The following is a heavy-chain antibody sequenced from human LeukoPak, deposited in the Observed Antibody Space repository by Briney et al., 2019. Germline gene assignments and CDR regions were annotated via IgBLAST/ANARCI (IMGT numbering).Heavy chain of an antibody. J-gene: IGHJ5*02. CDR1: GGTFSSYA. CDR2: IIPIFGTA. V-gene: IGHV1-69*01. D-gene: IGHD6-19*01. CDR3: ARVSLRVAGELPVWFDP. Sequence: SVKVSCKASGGTFSSYAISWVRQAPGQGLEWMGGIIPIFGTANYAQKFQGRVTITADESTSTAYMELSSLRSEDTAVYYCARVSLRVAGELPVWFDPWGQGTLVTVSS.